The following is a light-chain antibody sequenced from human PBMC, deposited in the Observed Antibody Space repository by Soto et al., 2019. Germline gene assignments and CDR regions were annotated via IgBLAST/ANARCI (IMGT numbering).Light chain of an antibody. J-gene: IGLJ3*02. CDR1: SSDVGTYNL. V-gene: IGLV2-23*02. Sequence: QSALTQPASVSGSPGQSITISCTGTSSDVGTYNLVSWYQQHPGTVPKLLIYEVNNRPSGVSNRFSGSKSGNTASLTISRLVAADEADYYCCTYIGNDAWVFGGGTKLTVL. CDR2: EVN. CDR3: CTYIGNDAWV.